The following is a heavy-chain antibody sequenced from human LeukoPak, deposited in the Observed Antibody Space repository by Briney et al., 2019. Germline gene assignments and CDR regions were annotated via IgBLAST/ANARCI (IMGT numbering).Heavy chain of an antibody. V-gene: IGHV3-23*01. Sequence: PGGSLRLSCAASGFTFSSYAMSWVRQAPGKGLEWFSAINGGGGSTYYADSVKGRFTISRDNAKNTMYLQMYSLSAEDTAVYYCAKEQNYDFWSGYYTSDQNWFDPWGQGTLVTVSS. J-gene: IGHJ5*02. CDR2: INGGGGST. CDR3: AKEQNYDFWSGYYTSDQNWFDP. D-gene: IGHD3-3*01. CDR1: GFTFSSYA.